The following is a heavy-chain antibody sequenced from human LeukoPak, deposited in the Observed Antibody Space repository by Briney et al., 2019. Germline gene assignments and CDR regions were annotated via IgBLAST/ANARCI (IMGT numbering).Heavy chain of an antibody. V-gene: IGHV4-39*01. CDR3: ARRRGYSFAYDY. D-gene: IGHD5-18*01. CDR2: IYYSGST. CDR1: GDSISSTNYY. J-gene: IGHJ4*02. Sequence: SETLSLTCNVSGDSISSTNYYWGWIRQPPGKGLEWIGDIYYSGSTYYNPSLKSRVTISVDTSKNQFSLHLNSVTAADTAVYYCARRRGYSFAYDYWGQGMLATVSS.